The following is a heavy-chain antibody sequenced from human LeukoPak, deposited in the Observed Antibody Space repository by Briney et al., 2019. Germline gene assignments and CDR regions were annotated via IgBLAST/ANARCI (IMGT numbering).Heavy chain of an antibody. V-gene: IGHV3-7*01. CDR3: ARRRMGLRTGYFDL. D-gene: IGHD5-12*01. Sequence: PGGSLRLSCAASGFTFSSYWMSWVRQAPGKGLEWVANIKQDGSEKYYVDSVKGRFTISRGNAKNSLYLQMNSLRAEDTAVYYCARRRMGLRTGYFDLWGRGTLVTVSS. J-gene: IGHJ2*01. CDR2: IKQDGSEK. CDR1: GFTFSSYW.